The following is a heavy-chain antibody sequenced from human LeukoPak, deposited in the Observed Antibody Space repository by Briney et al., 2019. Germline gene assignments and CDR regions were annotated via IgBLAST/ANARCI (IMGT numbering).Heavy chain of an antibody. CDR2: IYYSGST. J-gene: IGHJ3*02. V-gene: IGHV4-59*01. CDR1: GGSISSYY. CDR3: ARDLISLGAFKAFDI. D-gene: IGHD3-10*01. Sequence: PSETLSLTCTVSGGSISSYYWSWIRQPPGKGLEWIGYIYYSGSTNYNPSLKSRVTISVDTSKNQFSLKLSSVTAADTAVYYCARDLISLGAFKAFDIWGQGTLVTVSS.